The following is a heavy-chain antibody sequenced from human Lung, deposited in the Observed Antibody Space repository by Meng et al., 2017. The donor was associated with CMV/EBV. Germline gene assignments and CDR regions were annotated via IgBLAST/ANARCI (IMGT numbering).Heavy chain of an antibody. D-gene: IGHD3-10*01. Sequence: GEXLKISCAASGFTFSSHWMCWVRQAPGKGLEWVANIKADGSEKYYVDSVKGRFTVSRDNAKNSLYLQMNSLRAEDTAVYYCACNSGDCWGQGPLVTGSS. CDR3: ACNSGDC. J-gene: IGHJ4*02. CDR2: IKADGSEK. CDR1: GFTFSSHW. V-gene: IGHV3-7*01.